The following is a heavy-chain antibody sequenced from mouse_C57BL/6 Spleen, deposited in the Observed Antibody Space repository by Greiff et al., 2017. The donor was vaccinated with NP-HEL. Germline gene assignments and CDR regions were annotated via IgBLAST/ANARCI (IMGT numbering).Heavy chain of an antibody. CDR1: GFTFSDYY. Sequence: EVQGVESGGGLVQPGGSLKLSCAASGFTFSDYYMYWVRQTPEKRLEWVAYISTGGGSTYYPDTVKGRFTISRDNAKNTLYLQMSRLKSEDTAMYYCARDYYGSTGYFDYWGQGTTLTVSS. J-gene: IGHJ2*01. CDR3: ARDYYGSTGYFDY. D-gene: IGHD1-1*01. V-gene: IGHV5-12*01. CDR2: ISTGGGST.